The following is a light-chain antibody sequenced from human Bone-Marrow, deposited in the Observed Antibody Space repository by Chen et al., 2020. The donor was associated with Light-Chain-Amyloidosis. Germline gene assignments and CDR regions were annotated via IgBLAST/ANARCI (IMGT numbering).Light chain of an antibody. J-gene: IGLJ2*01. CDR3: QSADSSGTYEVI. CDR2: RDT. Sequence: SYELTQPPSVSVSPGQTARITCSGDDLPTKYAYWYQQKPGQAPVLVIHRDTERPSGISERVSGSSSGTTATLTISRVQAEDEADYHCQSADSSGTYEVIFGGGTKLTVL. CDR1: DLPTKY. V-gene: IGLV3-25*03.